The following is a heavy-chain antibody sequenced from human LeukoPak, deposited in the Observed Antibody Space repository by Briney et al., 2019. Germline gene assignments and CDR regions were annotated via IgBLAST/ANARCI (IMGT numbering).Heavy chain of an antibody. CDR3: AKSHYYDSTGYYYYYYGMDV. CDR2: ISGSGGST. J-gene: IGHJ6*02. D-gene: IGHD3-22*01. CDR1: GFTFSSYA. V-gene: IGHV3-23*01. Sequence: GGSLRLSCAASGFTFSSYAMSWVRQAPGKGLEWVSGISGSGGSTYYADSVKGRFTISRDNSKNTLYLQMNSLRAEDTAVYYCAKSHYYDSTGYYYYYYGMDVWGQGTTVTVSS.